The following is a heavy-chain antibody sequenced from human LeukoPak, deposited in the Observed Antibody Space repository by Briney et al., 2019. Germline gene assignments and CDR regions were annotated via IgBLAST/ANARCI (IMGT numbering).Heavy chain of an antibody. CDR3: AKLDYYGNY. J-gene: IGHJ4*02. CDR2: ISGSSVTT. D-gene: IGHD3-10*01. CDR1: GFTFRSYV. Sequence: GGTLRLSCAASGFTFRSYVMSWVRQAPEKGLEWVSTISGSSVTTYYADSVKGRFTISRDNSKNTLYLQMNSLRAEDTAVYYCAKLDYYGNYWGQGTLVTVSS. V-gene: IGHV3-23*01.